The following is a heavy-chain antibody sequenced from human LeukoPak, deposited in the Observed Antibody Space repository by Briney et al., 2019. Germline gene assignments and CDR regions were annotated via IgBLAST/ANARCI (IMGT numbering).Heavy chain of an antibody. V-gene: IGHV3-33*01. CDR3: ARVRYSSSSDNYFDY. Sequence: GGSLRLSCAASGFTFSSYGMHWVRRAPGKGLEWVAVIWYDGSNKYYADSVKGRFTISRDNSKNTLYLQMNSLRAEDTAVYYCARVRYSSSSDNYFDYWGQGTLVTVSS. CDR1: GFTFSSYG. J-gene: IGHJ4*02. CDR2: IWYDGSNK. D-gene: IGHD6-6*01.